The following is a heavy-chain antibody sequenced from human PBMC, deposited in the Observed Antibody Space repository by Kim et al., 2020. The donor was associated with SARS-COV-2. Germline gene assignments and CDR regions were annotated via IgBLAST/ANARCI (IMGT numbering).Heavy chain of an antibody. CDR1: GFTFSSYG. Sequence: GGSLRLSCAASGFTFSSYGMHWVRQAPGKGLEWVAVISYDGSNKYYADSVKGRFTISRDNSKNTLYLQMNSLRAEDTAVYYCAKDYSYYGSGSHTDYWG. CDR3: AKDYSYYGSGSHTDY. J-gene: IGHJ4*01. D-gene: IGHD3-10*01. V-gene: IGHV3-30*18. CDR2: ISYDGSNK.